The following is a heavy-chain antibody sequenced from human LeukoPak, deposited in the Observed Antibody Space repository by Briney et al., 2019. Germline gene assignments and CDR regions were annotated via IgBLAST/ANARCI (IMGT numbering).Heavy chain of an antibody. CDR1: GGSISSYY. CDR2: IYYSGRT. CDR3: ARVGEYSGYGSTFDY. Sequence: SETLSLTCTVSGGSISSYYWSWIRQPPGKGLEWIGYIYYSGRTNYNPSLKSLVTISVDSSNNQFSLRLRSVTAGDTAVYYCARVGEYSGYGSTFDYWGQGTLVTVSS. J-gene: IGHJ4*02. V-gene: IGHV4-59*01. D-gene: IGHD5-12*01.